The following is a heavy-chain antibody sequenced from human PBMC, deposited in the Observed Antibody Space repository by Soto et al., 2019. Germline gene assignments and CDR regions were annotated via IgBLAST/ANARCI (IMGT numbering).Heavy chain of an antibody. Sequence: GGSLRLSCAASGFNFETYIMNWVRQTPGKGLEWVSSISRGSRFLHYADSMKGRFIISREDAESSLFLQIDSLRVEDTGVYFCARDYFGSGPDYYLDVWGTGTTVTVSS. CDR3: ARDYFGSGPDYYLDV. CDR2: ISRGSRFL. CDR1: GFNFETYI. J-gene: IGHJ6*03. V-gene: IGHV3-21*01. D-gene: IGHD3-10*01.